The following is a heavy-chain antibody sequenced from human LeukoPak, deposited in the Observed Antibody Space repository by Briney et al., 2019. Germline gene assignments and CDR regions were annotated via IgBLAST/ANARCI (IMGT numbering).Heavy chain of an antibody. Sequence: PGGSLRLSCAVSGFTFSSYWMSWGGQAPGKGRGWGANIKQDGREKYYVDSVKGRFTISRDNAKNPLYLQINSLRAEDTAVYYCASDLYCSDYWGQGTLVTVSS. D-gene: IGHD2-15*01. CDR2: IKQDGREK. J-gene: IGHJ4*02. V-gene: IGHV3-7*01. CDR3: ASDLYCSDY. CDR1: GFTFSSYW.